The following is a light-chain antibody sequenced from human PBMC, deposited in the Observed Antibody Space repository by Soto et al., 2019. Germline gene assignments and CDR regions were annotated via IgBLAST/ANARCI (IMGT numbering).Light chain of an antibody. Sequence: EIVLIQSPATLSLCTGERATLSCRASQSVGSYLAWYQHKPGQAPRLLIYDASNRATGIPARFSGSGSGTDFTLTISSLDPEDFAVYYCQQRSNWPGTFGQGTKVDIK. J-gene: IGKJ1*01. CDR1: QSVGSY. CDR3: QQRSNWPGT. CDR2: DAS. V-gene: IGKV3-11*01.